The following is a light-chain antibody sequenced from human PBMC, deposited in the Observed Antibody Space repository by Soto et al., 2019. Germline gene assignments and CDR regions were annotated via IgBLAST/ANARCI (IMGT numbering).Light chain of an antibody. V-gene: IGLV2-14*02. CDR3: SSYTNINTRAGV. CDR1: SSDVGSYNL. J-gene: IGLJ1*01. CDR2: EAS. Sequence: QSALTQPASVSGSPGQSITISCTGTSSDVGSYNLVSWYQQHPGRAPKLMIYEASRRPSGVSNRFSGSKSDNTASLTISGLQAEDEAEYYCSSYTNINTRAGVFGTGTKLTVL.